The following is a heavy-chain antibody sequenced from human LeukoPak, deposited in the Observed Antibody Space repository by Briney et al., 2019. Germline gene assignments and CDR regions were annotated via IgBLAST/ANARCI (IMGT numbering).Heavy chain of an antibody. D-gene: IGHD4-17*01. V-gene: IGHV3-53*01. CDR2: ICSGGNT. CDR3: ARRAGEYSHPYDY. CDR1: GFTVSSNS. Sequence: PGGSLRLSCTASGFTVSSNSMSWVRQAPGKGLEWVSFICSGGNTHYSDSVRGRFTISRDNSKNALYLQMNSLRAEDTAVYYCARRAGEYSHPYDYWGQGTLVTVSS. J-gene: IGHJ4*02.